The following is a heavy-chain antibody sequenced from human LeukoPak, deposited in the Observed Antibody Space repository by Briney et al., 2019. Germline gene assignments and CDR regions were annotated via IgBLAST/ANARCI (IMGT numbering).Heavy chain of an antibody. Sequence: ASVKVSCKVSGYTLTELSMHWVRQAPGKGLEWMGGFDPEDGETIYAQKFQGRVTITADESTSTAYMELSSLRSEDTAVYYCARDLELGGYCSSTSCYSPGNNWFDPWGQGTLVTVSS. CDR3: ARDLELGGYCSSTSCYSPGNNWFDP. V-gene: IGHV1-24*01. D-gene: IGHD2-2*01. J-gene: IGHJ5*02. CDR1: GYTLTELS. CDR2: FDPEDGET.